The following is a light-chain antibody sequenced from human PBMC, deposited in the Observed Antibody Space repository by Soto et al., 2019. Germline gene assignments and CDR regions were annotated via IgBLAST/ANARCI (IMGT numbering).Light chain of an antibody. J-gene: IGKJ5*01. V-gene: IGKV1-39*01. Sequence: DIQMTQSPSSLSASVGDRVTITCRASQSISNYLNWYQQKAGKVPKLLIYAATSLQSGVPSRFSGSGSGTDFTLTSSSLQPEDFATYYCQQSYTNPLFGQGTRLEIK. CDR2: AAT. CDR1: QSISNY. CDR3: QQSYTNPL.